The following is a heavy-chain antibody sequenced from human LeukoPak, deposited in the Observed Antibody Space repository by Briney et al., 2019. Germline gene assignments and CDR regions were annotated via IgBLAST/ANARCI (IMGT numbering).Heavy chain of an antibody. CDR1: GFTFSSYS. CDR3: ARDDYGVPFDY. CDR2: ISSSSSTI. D-gene: IGHD4-17*01. J-gene: IGHJ4*02. Sequence: QPGGSLRLSCAASGFTFSSYSMNWVRQAPGKGLEWVSYISSSSSTIYYADSVKGRFTISRDNAKNSLYLQMNSLRAEDTAVYYCARDDYGVPFDYWGQGTLVTVSS. V-gene: IGHV3-48*04.